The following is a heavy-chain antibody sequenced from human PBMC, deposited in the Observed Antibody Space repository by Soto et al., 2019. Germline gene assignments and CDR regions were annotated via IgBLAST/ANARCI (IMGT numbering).Heavy chain of an antibody. CDR3: ARASAFRGDFDV. J-gene: IGHJ3*01. V-gene: IGHV4-4*02. Sequence: QLQESGPGLAKSSGALSLNCAVSGCSIRASILWSWLRQTPGKRLQWMGEIYHTGSPNYNPSFQNRVTISADASNNFFTRRLTSLTAADTAIYYCARASAFRGDFDVWGQGTAVTVSS. CDR1: GCSIRASIL. D-gene: IGHD2-2*01. CDR2: IYHTGSP.